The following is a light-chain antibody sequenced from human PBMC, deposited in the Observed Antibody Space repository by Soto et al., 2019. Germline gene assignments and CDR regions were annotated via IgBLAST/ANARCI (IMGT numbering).Light chain of an antibody. Sequence: IPLTQSPSSLSAYVGDRVTITCRASQDISSYLAWYQQKPGKAPKLLIYLASNLQSGVPSRFSGRGSGTDFTLTVDSLQPEDFATYYCQQGYSNPWTFGQGTKVDIK. J-gene: IGKJ1*01. V-gene: IGKV1-9*01. CDR1: QDISSY. CDR3: QQGYSNPWT. CDR2: LAS.